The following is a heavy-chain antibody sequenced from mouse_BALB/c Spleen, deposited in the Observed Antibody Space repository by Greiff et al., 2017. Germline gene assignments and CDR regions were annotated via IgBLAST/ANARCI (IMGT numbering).Heavy chain of an antibody. CDR3: ARDYGNYCAY. V-gene: IGHV3-6*02. J-gene: IGHJ3*01. D-gene: IGHD2-1*01. Sequence: EVKLQESGPGLVKPSQSLSLTCSVTGYSITSGYYWNWIRQFPGNKLEWMGYISYDGSNNYNPSLKNRISITRDTSKNQFFLKLNSVTTEDTATYYCARDYGNYCAYWGQGTLVTVSA. CDR2: ISYDGSN. CDR1: GYSITSGYY.